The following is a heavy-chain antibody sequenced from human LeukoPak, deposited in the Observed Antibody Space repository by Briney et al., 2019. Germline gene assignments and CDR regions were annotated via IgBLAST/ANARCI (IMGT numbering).Heavy chain of an antibody. D-gene: IGHD2-15*01. CDR1: GGSISSYY. CDR2: TYYSGTT. Sequence: PSETLSLTCTVSGGSISSYYWSWIRQPAGKGLEWIGYTYYSGTTNYNPSLMSRVTISVDTSKNQFSLKLSSVTAADTAVYYCARQHPSGRGSGLDYWGQGTLVTVSS. CDR3: ARQHPSGRGSGLDY. V-gene: IGHV4-59*08. J-gene: IGHJ4*02.